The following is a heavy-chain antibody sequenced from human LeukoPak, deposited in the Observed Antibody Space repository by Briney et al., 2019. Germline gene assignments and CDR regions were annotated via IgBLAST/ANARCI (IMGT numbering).Heavy chain of an antibody. CDR3: ARGEQYGSGTVQFDY. J-gene: IGHJ4*02. D-gene: IGHD3-10*01. Sequence: SETLSLTCSVSGGSISSSNWWSWVRQPPGKGLEWIGEIYQSGSTNYNPTLKSRVTMSVDKSRYQFSLSLTSVTAADTAVYYCARGEQYGSGTVQFDYWGQGTLVTVSS. CDR1: GGSISSSNW. CDR2: IYQSGST. V-gene: IGHV4-4*02.